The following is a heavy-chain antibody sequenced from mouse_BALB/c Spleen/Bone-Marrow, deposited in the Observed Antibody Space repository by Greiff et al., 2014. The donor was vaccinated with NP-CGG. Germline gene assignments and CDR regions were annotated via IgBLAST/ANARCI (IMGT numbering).Heavy chain of an antibody. D-gene: IGHD2-12*01. CDR2: ISPSNGRS. V-gene: IGHV1S81*02. CDR3: TRSELRRGGYALDY. Sequence: QVQLKESRAELVKPGASVKLSCKASGYSFTSYWMHWVKQRPGQGLEWIGEISPSNGRSNYNGKFKSKATLTVDKSSSTAYMQLSGLTSEDSAVYYCTRSELRRGGYALDYWGLGTSVTVSS. CDR1: GYSFTSYW. J-gene: IGHJ4*01.